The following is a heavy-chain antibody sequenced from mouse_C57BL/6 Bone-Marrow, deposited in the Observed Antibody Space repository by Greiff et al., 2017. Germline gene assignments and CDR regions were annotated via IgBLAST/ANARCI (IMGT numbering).Heavy chain of an antibody. CDR2: IYPGSGST. CDR1: GYTFTSYW. CDR3: ARYGFAWFAY. Sequence: QVQLQQPGAELVKPGASVKMSCKASGYTFTSYWITWVKQRPGQGLEWIGDIYPGSGSTNYNEKFQSKATLTVDTSSSTAYVQLNSLTSEVSAVFYCARYGFAWFAYWGQGTLVTVSA. D-gene: IGHD2-2*01. J-gene: IGHJ3*01. V-gene: IGHV1-55*01.